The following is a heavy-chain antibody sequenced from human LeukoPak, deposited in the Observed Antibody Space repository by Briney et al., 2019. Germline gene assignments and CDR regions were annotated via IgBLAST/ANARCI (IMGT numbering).Heavy chain of an antibody. Sequence: GASVKVSCKASGYTFTSYYMHWVRQAPGQGLEWMGIINPSGGSTSYAQKFQGRVTMTRDTSTSTVCMELSSLRSEDTAVYYCARDLVAMVRGVGNWFDPWGQGTLVTVSS. CDR1: GYTFTSYY. CDR2: INPSGGST. CDR3: ARDLVAMVRGVGNWFDP. V-gene: IGHV1-46*01. J-gene: IGHJ5*02. D-gene: IGHD3-10*01.